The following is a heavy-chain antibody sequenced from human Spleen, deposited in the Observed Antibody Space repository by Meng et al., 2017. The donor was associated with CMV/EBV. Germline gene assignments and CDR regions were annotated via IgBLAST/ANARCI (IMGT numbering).Heavy chain of an antibody. J-gene: IGHJ6*02. CDR3: ARGSSWYFY. D-gene: IGHD6-13*01. Sequence: SETLSLTCTVSGGSISSNTYYWGWIRQPPGKGLEWIGYIYYSGSTNYNPSLKSRVTISVDTSKNRFSLKLTSVTAADTAVYYCARGSSWYFYWGQGTTVTVSS. CDR1: GGSISSNTYY. V-gene: IGHV4-61*05. CDR2: IYYSGST.